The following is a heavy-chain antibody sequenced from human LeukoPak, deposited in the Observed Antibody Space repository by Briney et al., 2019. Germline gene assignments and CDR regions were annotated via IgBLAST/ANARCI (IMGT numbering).Heavy chain of an antibody. V-gene: IGHV1-2*02. J-gene: IGHJ3*02. CDR3: ARGGSPLLINDAFDI. CDR1: GYTFTGYY. CDR2: INPNSGGT. D-gene: IGHD3-22*01. Sequence: GASVKVSCKASGYTFTGYYMHWVRQAPGQGLEWMGLINPNSGGTNYAQKFQGRVTMTRDTSISTAYMELSRLRSDDTAVYYCARGGSPLLINDAFDIWGQGTMVTVSS.